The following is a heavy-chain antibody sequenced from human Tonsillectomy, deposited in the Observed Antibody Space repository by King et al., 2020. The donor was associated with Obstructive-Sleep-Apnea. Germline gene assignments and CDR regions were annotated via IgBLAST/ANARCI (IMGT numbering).Heavy chain of an antibody. J-gene: IGHJ2*01. CDR3: AKELRHWYFDL. V-gene: IGHV3-23*04. Sequence: VQLVESGGGLVQPGGSLRLSCAASGFTFSTFGMSWVRQAPGKGLEWVSAISGSGGSTYYAASVKGRFTISRDNSKNTVYLQMSSLRAEDTAVYYCAKELRHWYFDLWGRGTLVTVSS. CDR1: GFTFSTFG. CDR2: ISGSGGST.